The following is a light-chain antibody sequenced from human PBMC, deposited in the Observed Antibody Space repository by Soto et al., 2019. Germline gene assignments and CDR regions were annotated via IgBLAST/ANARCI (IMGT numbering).Light chain of an antibody. Sequence: AIRMTQSPSSLSASAGDRVAIACRASQDVGRYLAWYQQKPGQAHKLLIYGASTLQSGVPSRFSGGGSGTDFTLTISCLQSEDVATYYCQHYKNYPWTFGQGTKVEIK. V-gene: IGKV1-8*01. CDR2: GAS. CDR3: QHYKNYPWT. CDR1: QDVGRY. J-gene: IGKJ1*01.